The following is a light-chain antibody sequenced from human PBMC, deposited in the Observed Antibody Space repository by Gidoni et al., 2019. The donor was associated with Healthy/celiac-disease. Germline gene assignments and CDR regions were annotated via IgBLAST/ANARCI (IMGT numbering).Light chain of an antibody. J-gene: IGKJ4*01. CDR1: QSISSY. Sequence: DIQMTHSPSSLSASVGDRVTITCRASQSISSYLNWYQQKPGKAPKLLIYAASSLQSGVPSRFSGSGSATDFTLTISSLQPEDFATYYCQPSYSTLLTFXGXTKVEIK. CDR3: QPSYSTLLT. CDR2: AAS. V-gene: IGKV1-39*01.